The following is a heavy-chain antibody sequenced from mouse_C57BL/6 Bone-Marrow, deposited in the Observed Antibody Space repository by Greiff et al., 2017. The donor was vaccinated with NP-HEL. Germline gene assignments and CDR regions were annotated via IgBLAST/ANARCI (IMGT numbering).Heavy chain of an antibody. CDR3: ARSSYGSSRYYAMDY. V-gene: IGHV5-16*01. CDR2: INYDGSST. Sequence: EVHLVESEGGLVQPGSSMKLSCTASGFTFSDYYMAWVRQVPEKGLEWVANINYDGSSTYYLDSLKSRFIISRDNAKNILYLQMSSLKSEDTATYYCARSSYGSSRYYAMDYWGQGTSVTVSS. D-gene: IGHD1-1*01. CDR1: GFTFSDYY. J-gene: IGHJ4*01.